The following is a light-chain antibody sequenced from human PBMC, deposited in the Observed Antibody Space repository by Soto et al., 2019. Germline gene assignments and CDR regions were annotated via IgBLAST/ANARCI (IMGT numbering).Light chain of an antibody. Sequence: QSALTQPASVSGSPGQSITISCTGTSSDVGGYNYVSWYQQHPGKAPKLMIYDVSNRPSGVSNRFSGSKSGNTASLTISGLQAEDEADYYCSSYTSSSTPPYVFGTGTKLTVI. CDR3: SSYTSSSTPPYV. CDR1: SSDVGGYNY. CDR2: DVS. J-gene: IGLJ1*01. V-gene: IGLV2-14*01.